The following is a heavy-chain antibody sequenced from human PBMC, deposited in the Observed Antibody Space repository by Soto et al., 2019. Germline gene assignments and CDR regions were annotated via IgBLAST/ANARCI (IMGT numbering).Heavy chain of an antibody. V-gene: IGHV4-38-2*01. J-gene: IGHJ3*01. D-gene: IGHD2-15*01. CDR3: ARARWYDAFDV. CDR1: GFVISSGNY. CDR2: IFHGGNT. Sequence: SETLSLTCAVSGFVISSGNYWGWIRKPPGKGLEWIGSIFHGGNTYYNPSRKSRVTISVDMSKNQFSLKLNSVTAADTAVYYCARARWYDAFDVWGQGTVVTVSS.